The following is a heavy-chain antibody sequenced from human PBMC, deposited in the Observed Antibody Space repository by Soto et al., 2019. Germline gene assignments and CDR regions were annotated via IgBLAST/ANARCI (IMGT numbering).Heavy chain of an antibody. CDR2: IIPIFGTA. V-gene: IGHV1-69*06. CDR3: ARGRPYMDPYYYYGMDV. Sequence: QVQLVQSGAEVKKPGSSVKVSCKASGGTFSSYAISWVRQAPGQGLEWMGGIIPIFGTANYAQKFQGRVTITADKSTSTAYMELSSLRSEDTAVYYCARGRPYMDPYYYYGMDVWGQGTTVTVSS. D-gene: IGHD3-16*01. CDR1: GGTFSSYA. J-gene: IGHJ6*02.